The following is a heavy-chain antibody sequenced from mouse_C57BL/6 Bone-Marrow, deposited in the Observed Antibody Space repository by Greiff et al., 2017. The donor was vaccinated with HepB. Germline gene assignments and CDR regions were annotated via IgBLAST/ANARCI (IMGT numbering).Heavy chain of an antibody. CDR2: IRLKSDNYAT. CDR1: GFTFSNYW. CDR3: TITTVVATEAMDY. D-gene: IGHD1-1*01. V-gene: IGHV6-3*01. Sequence: EVKLQESGGGLVQPGGSMKLSCVASGFTFSNYWMNWVRQSPEKGLEWVAQIRLKSDNYATHYAESVKGRFTISRDDSKSSVYLQMNNLRAEDTGIYYCTITTVVATEAMDYWGQGTSVTVSS. J-gene: IGHJ4*01.